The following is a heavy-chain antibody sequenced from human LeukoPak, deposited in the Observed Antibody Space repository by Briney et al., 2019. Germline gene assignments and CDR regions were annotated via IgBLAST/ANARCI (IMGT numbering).Heavy chain of an antibody. CDR2: IYHSGST. V-gene: IGHV4-38-2*02. CDR3: ARVLSDAYELWFDP. CDR1: GYSISSGYY. J-gene: IGHJ5*02. D-gene: IGHD3-10*01. Sequence: SEPLSLTCTVSGYSISSGYYWGWIRQPPGKGLEWIGSIYHSGSTYYNPSLKSRVTISVDTSKNQFSLKLSSVTAADTAVYYCARVLSDAYELWFDPWGQGTLVTVSS.